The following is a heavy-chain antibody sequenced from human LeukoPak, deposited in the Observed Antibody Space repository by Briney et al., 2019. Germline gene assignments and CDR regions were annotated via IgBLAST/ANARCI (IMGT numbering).Heavy chain of an antibody. V-gene: IGHV1-69*05. CDR1: GGTFSSYA. D-gene: IGHD3-3*01. J-gene: IGHJ5*02. CDR3: ASVLRFLEWQHNWFDP. Sequence: SVKVSCKASGGTFSSYAISWVRQAPGQGLEWMGGIIPIFGTANYAQKFQGRVTITTDESTSTAYMELSSLRSEDTAVYYCASVLRFLEWQHNWFDPWRQGTLVTVSS. CDR2: IIPIFGTA.